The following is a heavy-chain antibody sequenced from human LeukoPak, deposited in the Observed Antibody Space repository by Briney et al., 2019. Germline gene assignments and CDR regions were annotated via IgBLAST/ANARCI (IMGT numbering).Heavy chain of an antibody. D-gene: IGHD6-19*01. CDR3: ARDVQRWLDLQYYYHGMDV. J-gene: IGHJ6*02. CDR2: IYNTGST. V-gene: IGHV4-59*01. CDR1: GASISSYY. Sequence: SETLSLTCTVSGASISSYYWNWIRQPPGKGLEWIGYIYNTGSTNYNPSLKSRVTISVDTSKNQFSLKLSSVTAADTAVYYCARDVQRWLDLQYYYHGMDVWGQGTTVTVS.